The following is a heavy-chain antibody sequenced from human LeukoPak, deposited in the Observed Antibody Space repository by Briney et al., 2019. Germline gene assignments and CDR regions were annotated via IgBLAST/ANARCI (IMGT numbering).Heavy chain of an antibody. J-gene: IGHJ4*02. CDR3: ARVHDTTGYYHYFDS. CDR1: GFTFSNYG. Sequence: GGSLRLSCAASGFTFSNYGMHWVRQAPGKGLEWVAVISYDESDKYYADSVKGRFTISRDNTKNTVYLQMNNPRVEDTAIYYCARVHDTTGYYHYFDSWGQGTLVTVSS. CDR2: ISYDESDK. D-gene: IGHD3-9*01. V-gene: IGHV3-30*03.